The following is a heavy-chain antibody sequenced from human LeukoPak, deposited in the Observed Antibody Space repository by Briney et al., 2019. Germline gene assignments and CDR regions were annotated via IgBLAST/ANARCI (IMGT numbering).Heavy chain of an antibody. CDR3: AKLGPLRLADYFDY. D-gene: IGHD4-17*01. CDR1: GFTFSSYG. CDR2: ISYDGSNK. J-gene: IGHJ4*02. Sequence: GGSLRLSCAASGFTFSSYGMHWVRQAPGEGLEWVAVISYDGSNKYYADSVKGRFTISRDNSKNTLYLQMNSLRAEDTAVYYCAKLGPLRLADYFDYWGQGTRVTVSS. V-gene: IGHV3-30*18.